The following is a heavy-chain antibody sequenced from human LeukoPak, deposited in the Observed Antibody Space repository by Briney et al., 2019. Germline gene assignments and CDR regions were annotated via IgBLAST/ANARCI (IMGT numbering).Heavy chain of an antibody. V-gene: IGHV3-74*01. CDR2: INTDGSTT. CDR1: GFTFSNYW. Sequence: GGSLRLSCAASGFTFSNYWMHWVRQAPGKGLVWVTRINTDGSTTSYADSVEGRFTISRDDAKNTLYLQMNSLRAEDTAVYYCARVSTGKYYFDSWGQGTLVTVSS. J-gene: IGHJ4*02. D-gene: IGHD2-8*02. CDR3: ARVSTGKYYFDS.